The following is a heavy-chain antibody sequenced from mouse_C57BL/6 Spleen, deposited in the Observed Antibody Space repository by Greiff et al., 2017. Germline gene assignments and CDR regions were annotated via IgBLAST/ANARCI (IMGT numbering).Heavy chain of an antibody. D-gene: IGHD1-1*01. V-gene: IGHV1-55*01. J-gene: IGHJ2*01. CDR1: GYTFTSYW. CDR2: IYPGSGST. Sequence: VQLQQPGAELVKPGASVKMSCKASGYTFTSYWITWVKQRPGQGLEWIGDIYPGSGSTNYNEKFKSKATLTVDTSSSTAYMQLSSLTSEDSAVYYCARRPHYYGSSYFDYWGQGTTLTVSS. CDR3: ARRPHYYGSSYFDY.